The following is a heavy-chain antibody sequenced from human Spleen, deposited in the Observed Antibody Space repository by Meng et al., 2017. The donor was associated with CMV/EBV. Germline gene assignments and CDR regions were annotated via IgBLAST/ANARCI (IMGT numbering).Heavy chain of an antibody. J-gene: IGHJ4*02. V-gene: IGHV5-51*01. CDR3: ARQRAGYDSSGYYHY. Sequence: KVSCKGSGYSFTNYWIAWVRQMPGKGLEWMGTIYPDDSDNRYGPSFRGQVIMSVDKSINTAYPQWSSLKASDTAIYYCARQRAGYDSSGYYHYWGQGTLVTVSS. D-gene: IGHD3-22*01. CDR2: IYPDDSDN. CDR1: GYSFTNYW.